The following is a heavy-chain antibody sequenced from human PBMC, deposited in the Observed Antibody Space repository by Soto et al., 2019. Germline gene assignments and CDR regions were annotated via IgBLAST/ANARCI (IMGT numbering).Heavy chain of an antibody. CDR2: ISSNGGST. J-gene: IGHJ4*02. CDR3: ARTNSSGWPNYFDY. V-gene: IGHV3-64*01. CDR1: GFTFSSYA. D-gene: IGHD6-19*01. Sequence: EVQLVESGGGLVQPGGSLRLSCAASGFTFSSYAMHWVRQAPGKGLEYVSAISSNGGSTYYANSVKGRFTISRDNSKNTLYLQMGSLRAEDMAVYYCARTNSSGWPNYFDYWGQGTLVTVSS.